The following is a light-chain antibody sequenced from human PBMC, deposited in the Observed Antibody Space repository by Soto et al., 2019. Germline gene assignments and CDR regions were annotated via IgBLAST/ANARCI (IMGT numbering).Light chain of an antibody. CDR1: SSDVGGYNY. Sequence: QSALTQPASVSVSPGQSITISCTGTSSDVGGYNYVSWYQQHPGKAPKLMIYDVSNRPSGVSNRFSGSKSDNTASLTISGLQAEDEADYYCSSYTSSSTLYVFGTGTKVTVL. CDR3: SSYTSSSTLYV. J-gene: IGLJ1*01. CDR2: DVS. V-gene: IGLV2-14*01.